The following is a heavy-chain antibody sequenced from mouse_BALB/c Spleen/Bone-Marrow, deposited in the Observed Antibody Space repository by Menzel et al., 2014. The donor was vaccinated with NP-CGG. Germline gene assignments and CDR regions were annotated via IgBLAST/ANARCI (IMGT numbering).Heavy chain of an antibody. J-gene: IGHJ2*01. V-gene: IGHV1-22*01. D-gene: IGHD2-3*01. CDR3: ARVRWYY. CDR1: GYTFTDYT. Sequence: EVMLVESGPELVKPGASVKISCKTSGYTFTDYTLHWVKQSHGKSLEWIGGVNPNIGGTSYNQKFKGKASLTVNKSSTTAYMELRSLTSEDSAVYYCARVRWYYWGQGTTLTVSS. CDR2: VNPNIGGT.